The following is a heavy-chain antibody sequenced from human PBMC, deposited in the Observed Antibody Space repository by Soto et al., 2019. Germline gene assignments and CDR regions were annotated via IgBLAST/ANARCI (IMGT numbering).Heavy chain of an antibody. D-gene: IGHD2-2*01. CDR1: GFTFSSYA. J-gene: IGHJ6*02. CDR2: ISGSGGST. V-gene: IGHV3-23*01. Sequence: GGSLRLSCAASGFTFSSYAMSWVRQAPGKGLEWVSAISGSGGSTYYADSVKGRFTISRDNSKNTLYLQMNSLRAEDTALYYCAKILPYCSSTSCKHYYYYGMDVWGQGTTVTVSS. CDR3: AKILPYCSSTSCKHYYYYGMDV.